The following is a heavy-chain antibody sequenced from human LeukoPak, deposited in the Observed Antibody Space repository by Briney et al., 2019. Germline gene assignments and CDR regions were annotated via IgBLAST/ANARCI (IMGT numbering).Heavy chain of an antibody. J-gene: IGHJ6*04. CDR1: GFTFISYE. CDR2: ISSSGSTI. CDR3: ARDRIAAAGTEYYYYGMDV. V-gene: IGHV3-48*03. D-gene: IGHD6-13*01. Sequence: GGSLRLSCAASGFTFISYEMNWVRQAPGKGLKGVSYISSSGSTIYYADSAKGRFTISRDNAKNSPYLQMNSLRAEDTAVYYCARDRIAAAGTEYYYYGMDVWGKGTTVTVSS.